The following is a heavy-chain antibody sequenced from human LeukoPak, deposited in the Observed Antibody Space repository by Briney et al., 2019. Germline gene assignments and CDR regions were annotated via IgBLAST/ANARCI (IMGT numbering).Heavy chain of an antibody. CDR3: ARDNVFWSGYYSFDF. J-gene: IGHJ4*02. CDR2: IYYSGST. V-gene: IGHV4-31*03. D-gene: IGHD3-3*01. CDR1: GDSINSAAYY. Sequence: KASETLSLTCTVSGDSINSAAYYWSWIRQHPGKGLEWIGYIYYSGSTSYNPSLQSRVTISIDTSKNQFSLKLSSVTAADTAVYYCARDNVFWSGYYSFDFWGRGTLVTVSS.